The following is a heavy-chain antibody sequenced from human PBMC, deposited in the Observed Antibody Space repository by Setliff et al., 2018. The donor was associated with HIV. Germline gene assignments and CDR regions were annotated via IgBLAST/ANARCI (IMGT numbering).Heavy chain of an antibody. J-gene: IGHJ4*02. CDR3: ATSPAGEILGSRPFYFDY. V-gene: IGHV4-31*03. CDR1: GDSINSGNYY. Sequence: SETLSLTCTVSGDSINSGNYYWSWIRQHPGKGLKWIGYIYYSGSTYYSPSLKSRVTISEDTSKNQFSLKMRSVTAADTAVYYCATSPAGEILGSRPFYFDYWGQGTQVTVSS. CDR2: IYYSGST. D-gene: IGHD3-10*01.